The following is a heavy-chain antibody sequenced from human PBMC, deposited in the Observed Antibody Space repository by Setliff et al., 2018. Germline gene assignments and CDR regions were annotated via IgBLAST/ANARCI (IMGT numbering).Heavy chain of an antibody. CDR1: GDSITSGSVY. Sequence: TLSLTCTVSGDSITSGSVYWSWIRHPAGKGLEWIGRIFPTGTTNYNPDLKSRVTMSVDTSKKRFSLMLRSVTAADTAIYYCARYNSSAACFDLWGPGTLVTVSS. CDR2: IFPTGTT. V-gene: IGHV4-61*02. J-gene: IGHJ5*02. D-gene: IGHD1-20*01. CDR3: ARYNSSAACFDL.